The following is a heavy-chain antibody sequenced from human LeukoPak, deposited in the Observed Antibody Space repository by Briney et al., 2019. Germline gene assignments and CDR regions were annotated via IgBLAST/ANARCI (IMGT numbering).Heavy chain of an antibody. Sequence: GGSLRLSCVVSGFTFSNAWLNWVRQAPGKGLEWVGRIKSKTDGETTDYAAPVKGRFTVSRDDSKTTLYLQMNSLQTEDTAVYYCTTSFLAVAGYYFDYWGRGTLVTVSS. D-gene: IGHD6-19*01. CDR2: IKSKTDGETT. CDR1: GFTFSNAW. CDR3: TTSFLAVAGYYFDY. J-gene: IGHJ4*02. V-gene: IGHV3-15*07.